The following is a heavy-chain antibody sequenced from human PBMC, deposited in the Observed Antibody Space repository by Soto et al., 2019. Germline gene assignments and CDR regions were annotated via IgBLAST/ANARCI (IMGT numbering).Heavy chain of an antibody. CDR3: ARECTVATIGGGMDV. V-gene: IGHV4-39*02. CDR1: GGSISGSSYY. J-gene: IGHJ6*02. D-gene: IGHD5-12*01. CDR2: VYYNGNT. Sequence: NPSETLSLTCTVSGGSISGSSYYWGWIRQPPGKGLEWIGSVYYNGNTYYDPSLKSRVTISVDTSRNQFSLKLSSVTAADTAVYYCARECTVATIGGGMDVWGQGTTVTVSS.